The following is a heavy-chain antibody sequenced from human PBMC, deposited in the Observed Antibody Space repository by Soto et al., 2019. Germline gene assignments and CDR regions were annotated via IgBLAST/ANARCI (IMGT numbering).Heavy chain of an antibody. V-gene: IGHV1-18*01. J-gene: IGHJ4*02. CDR3: ARTDWYDSSGFDY. Sequence: ASVKVSCKASGYTFTSYGISWVRHAPGQGLEWMGWISGYNGNTNYAQKLQGRVTMTTDTSTSTAYMELRSLRSDDTAMYYCARTDWYDSSGFDYWGQGTLVTVSS. CDR1: GYTFTSYG. D-gene: IGHD3-22*01. CDR2: ISGYNGNT.